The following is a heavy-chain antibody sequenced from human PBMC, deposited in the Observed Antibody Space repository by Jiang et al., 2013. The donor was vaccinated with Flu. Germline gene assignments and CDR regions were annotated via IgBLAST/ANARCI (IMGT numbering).Heavy chain of an antibody. J-gene: IGHJ4*02. Sequence: RLSCAASGFTFSSYAMSWVRQAPGKGLEWVSAISGSGGSTYYADSVKGRFTISRDNSKNTLYLQMNSLRAEDTAVYYCARDPNQYYYDSSGYSGLGYWGQGTLVTVSS. CDR1: GFTFSSYA. D-gene: IGHD3-22*01. CDR2: ISGSGGST. V-gene: IGHV3-23*01. CDR3: ARDPNQYYYDSSGYSGLGY.